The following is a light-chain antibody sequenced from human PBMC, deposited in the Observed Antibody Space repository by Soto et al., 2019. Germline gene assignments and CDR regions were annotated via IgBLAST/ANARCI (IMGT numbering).Light chain of an antibody. Sequence: QSVLTQSPSASASLGASVKLTCTLISGHSSYAIAWHQQQPEKGPRYLMKLNSDGSHSKGDGIPDRFSGSSSGAERYLTSSSLQSEDEADYSCQTWGTGTHVVFGGGTKLTVL. CDR1: SGHSSYA. CDR2: LNSDGSH. CDR3: QTWGTGTHVV. V-gene: IGLV4-69*01. J-gene: IGLJ2*01.